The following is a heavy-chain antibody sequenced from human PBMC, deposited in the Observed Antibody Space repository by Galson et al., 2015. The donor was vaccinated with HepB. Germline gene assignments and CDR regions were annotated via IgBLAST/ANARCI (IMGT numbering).Heavy chain of an antibody. CDR1: GYTFTSYA. CDR2: INAGNGNT. Sequence: SVKVSCKASGYTFTSYAMNWVRQAPGQRLEWMGWINAGNGNTKYLQKFQGGVTITRDTSASTAYMELSSLRSEDTAVYYCARGGVWGYYGSGSYHYWSQGTLVTVSS. J-gene: IGHJ4*02. CDR3: ARGGVWGYYGSGSYHY. V-gene: IGHV1-3*01. D-gene: IGHD3-10*01.